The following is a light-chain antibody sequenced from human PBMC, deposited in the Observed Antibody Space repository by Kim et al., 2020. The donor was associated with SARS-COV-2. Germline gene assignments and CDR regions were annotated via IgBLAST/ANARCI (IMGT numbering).Light chain of an antibody. V-gene: IGKV3-20*01. CDR1: QSIDSKY. CDR3: QQCGSFRFT. Sequence: ESVLTQSPGTLSFSPGERATVSCRASQSIDSKYLAWYQQKFGQPPRLLIYGASNRATGIPDRFSGSGSGTNFTLTIARLEPEDFAVYYCQQCGSFRFTFGQGTKLVI. CDR2: GAS. J-gene: IGKJ2*01.